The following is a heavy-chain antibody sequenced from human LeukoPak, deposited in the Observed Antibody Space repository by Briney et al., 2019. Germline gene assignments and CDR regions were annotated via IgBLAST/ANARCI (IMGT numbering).Heavy chain of an antibody. V-gene: IGHV1-18*01. CDR1: GYTFTSYG. CDR3: ARDLSVAGTVGFDP. CDR2: ISAYNGNT. J-gene: IGHJ5*02. D-gene: IGHD6-19*01. Sequence: ASVKVSCKASGYTFTSYGITWVRQAPGQGLEWMGWISAYNGNTNYAQELQGRVTMTTDTSTSTAYMEMRSLRSDDTAVYYCARDLSVAGTVGFDPWGQGTLVIVSS.